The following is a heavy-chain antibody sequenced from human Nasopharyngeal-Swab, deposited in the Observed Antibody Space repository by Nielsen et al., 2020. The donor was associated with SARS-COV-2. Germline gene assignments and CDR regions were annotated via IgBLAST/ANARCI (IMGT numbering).Heavy chain of an antibody. CDR3: ARVASSIRWYFDY. CDR1: GGSISSGGYY. D-gene: IGHD6-13*01. Sequence: SETLSLTCTVSGGSISSGGYYWSWIRQHPGKGLEWIGYIYYIGSTYYNPSLKSRVTISVDTSKNQFSLKVSSVTAADTAVYYCARVASSIRWYFDYWGQGTLVTVSS. J-gene: IGHJ4*02. CDR2: IYYIGST. V-gene: IGHV4-31*03.